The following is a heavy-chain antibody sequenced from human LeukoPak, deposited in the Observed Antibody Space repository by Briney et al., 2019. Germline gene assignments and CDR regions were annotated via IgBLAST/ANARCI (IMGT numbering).Heavy chain of an antibody. CDR3: ASTGYSSSWRGPYFDY. D-gene: IGHD6-13*01. J-gene: IGHJ4*02. CDR2: IYYSGST. V-gene: IGHV4-39*01. CDR1: GGSISSSSYY. Sequence: SETLSLTCTVSGGSISSSSYYWGWIRQPPGKGLEWIGSIYYSGSTYYNPSLKSRVTISVDTSKNQFSLKLSSVTAADTAVYYCASTGYSSSWRGPYFDYWGQGTLVTVSS.